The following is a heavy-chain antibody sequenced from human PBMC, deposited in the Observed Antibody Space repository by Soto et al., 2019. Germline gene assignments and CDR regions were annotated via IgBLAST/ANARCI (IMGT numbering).Heavy chain of an antibody. CDR3: AKDMSIIQPAADNWFDP. V-gene: IGHV3-23*01. CDR2: ISGSGGST. CDR1: GFTFSSYA. D-gene: IGHD2-2*01. J-gene: IGHJ5*02. Sequence: GGSLRLSCAASGFTFSSYAMSWVRQAPGKGLEWVSAISGSGGSTYYADSVKGRFTISRDNSKNTLYLQMNSLRAEDTAVYYCAKDMSIIQPAADNWFDPWGQGTLVTVSS.